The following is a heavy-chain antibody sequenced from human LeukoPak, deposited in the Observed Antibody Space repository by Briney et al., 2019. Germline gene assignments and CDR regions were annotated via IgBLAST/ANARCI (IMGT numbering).Heavy chain of an antibody. CDR3: ARSDWFDP. CDR2: ISYDGSNK. Sequence: GGFLRLSCAASGFTFSSYAMHWVRQAPGKGLEWVAVISYDGSNKYYADSVKGRFTISRDNSKNTLYLQMNSLRAEDTAVYYCARSDWFDPWGQGTLVTVSS. V-gene: IGHV3-30-3*01. CDR1: GFTFSSYA. D-gene: IGHD3-3*01. J-gene: IGHJ5*02.